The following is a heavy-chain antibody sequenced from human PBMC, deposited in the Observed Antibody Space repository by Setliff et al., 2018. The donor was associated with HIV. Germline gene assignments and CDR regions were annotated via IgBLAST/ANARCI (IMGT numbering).Heavy chain of an antibody. D-gene: IGHD3-3*01. J-gene: IGHJ5*02. CDR3: ARDFNFWSGYYTQSWFDA. V-gene: IGHV4-4*02. CDR1: GGSISSSNW. Sequence: PSETLSLTCAVSGGSISSSNWWSWVRQPPGKGLEWVGEIYHSGSTNYNPSLKSRVTISLDRSKTQFSLKLSSVTAADTAVYYCARDFNFWSGYYTQSWFDAWGQGTLVTVSS. CDR2: IYHSGST.